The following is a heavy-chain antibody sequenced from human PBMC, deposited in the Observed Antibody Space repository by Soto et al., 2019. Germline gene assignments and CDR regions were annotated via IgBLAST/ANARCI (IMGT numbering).Heavy chain of an antibody. CDR1: GGSISSGDYY. J-gene: IGHJ4*02. CDR3: ARGPYSGSYYWSPDFDY. V-gene: IGHV4-30-4*01. D-gene: IGHD1-26*01. Sequence: PSETLSLTCTVSGGSISSGDYYWSWIRQPPGKGLEWIGYIYYSGSTYYKPSLKSRVTISVDTSKNQLSLKLSSVTAADTVVYYCARGPYSGSYYWSPDFDYGGQGTLVTVS. CDR2: IYYSGST.